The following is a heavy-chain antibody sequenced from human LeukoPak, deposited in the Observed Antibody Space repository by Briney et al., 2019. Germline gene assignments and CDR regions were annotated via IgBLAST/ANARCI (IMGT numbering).Heavy chain of an antibody. J-gene: IGHJ4*02. V-gene: IGHV3-23*01. CDR3: AQGRSSPNYYDSSGYYDY. CDR1: GFTFSSYA. Sequence: PGGSLRLSCAASGFTFSSYAMSWVRQAPGKGLEWVSAISGSGGSTYYADSVKGRFTISRDNSKNTLYLQMNSLRAEDTAAYYCAQGRSSPNYYDSSGYYDYWGQGTLVTVSS. D-gene: IGHD3-22*01. CDR2: ISGSGGST.